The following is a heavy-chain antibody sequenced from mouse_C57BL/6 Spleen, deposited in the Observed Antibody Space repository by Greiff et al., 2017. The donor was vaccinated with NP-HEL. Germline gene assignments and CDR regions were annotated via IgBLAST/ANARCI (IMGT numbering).Heavy chain of an antibody. J-gene: IGHJ4*01. Sequence: VQLQQSGPELVKPGASVKISCKASGYTFTDYYMNWVKQSHGKSLEWIGDINPNNGGTSYNQKFKGKATLTVDKSSSTAYMELRSLTSEDSAVYYCARSPYDGYSAMDYWGQGTSVTVSS. V-gene: IGHV1-26*01. CDR2: INPNNGGT. D-gene: IGHD2-3*01. CDR3: ARSPYDGYSAMDY. CDR1: GYTFTDYY.